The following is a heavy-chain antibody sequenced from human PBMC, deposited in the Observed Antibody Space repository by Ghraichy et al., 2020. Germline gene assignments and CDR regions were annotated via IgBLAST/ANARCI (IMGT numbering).Heavy chain of an antibody. Sequence: GGSLRLSCAASGFTFSSYAMSWVRQAPGKGLEWVSAISGSGGSTYYADSVKGRFTISRDNSKNTLYLQMNSLRAEDTAVYYCAKVGRELVVVPPRFDPWGQGTLVTVSS. V-gene: IGHV3-23*01. D-gene: IGHD2-2*01. CDR1: GFTFSSYA. CDR2: ISGSGGST. CDR3: AKVGRELVVVPPRFDP. J-gene: IGHJ5*02.